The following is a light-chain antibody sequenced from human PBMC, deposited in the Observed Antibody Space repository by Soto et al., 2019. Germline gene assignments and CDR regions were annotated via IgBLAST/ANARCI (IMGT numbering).Light chain of an antibody. CDR1: QSISGW. Sequence: DIQMTQSPSTLSASVGDRVTITCRASQSISGWLAWYQQKPGKAPKGLIYDASNLESGVPSRFSGSGSGTEFTLTISSLQPDDFATYYCQRYDSYSMYTFGQGTKLEIK. J-gene: IGKJ2*01. V-gene: IGKV1-5*01. CDR2: DAS. CDR3: QRYDSYSMYT.